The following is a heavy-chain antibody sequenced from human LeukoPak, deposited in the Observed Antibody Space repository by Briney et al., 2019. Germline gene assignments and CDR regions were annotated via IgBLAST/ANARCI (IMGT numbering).Heavy chain of an antibody. J-gene: IGHJ4*02. CDR3: ARDTQARPPFDY. CDR1: GGSISSYY. V-gene: IGHV4-59*12. Sequence: SETLSLTCTVSGGSISSYYWSWIRQPPGKGLEWIGYIYYSGSTNYNPSLKSRVTISVDTSKNQFSLKLSSVTAADTAVYYCARDTQARPPFDYWGQGTLVTVSS. CDR2: IYYSGST.